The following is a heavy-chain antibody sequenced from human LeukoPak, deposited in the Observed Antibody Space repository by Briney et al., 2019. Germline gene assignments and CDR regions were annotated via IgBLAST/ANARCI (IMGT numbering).Heavy chain of an antibody. CDR1: GGTFSSYA. J-gene: IGHJ6*03. Sequence: GASVKVSCKASGGTFSSYAISWVRQAPGQGLEWMGGIIPIFGTANYAQKFQGRVTITTDESTSTAYMELSSLRSEDTAVYYCARASGESYSYGYYYYYYMDVWGKGTRVTVSS. V-gene: IGHV1-69*05. CDR3: ARASGESYSYGYYYYYYMDV. CDR2: IIPIFGTA. D-gene: IGHD5-18*01.